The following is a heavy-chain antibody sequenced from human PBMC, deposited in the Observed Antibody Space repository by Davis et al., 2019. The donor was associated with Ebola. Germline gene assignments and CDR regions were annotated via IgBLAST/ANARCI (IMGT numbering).Heavy chain of an antibody. Sequence: ASVKVSCKASGYTFTSYGISWVRQAPGQGLEWMGIINPSGGSTSYAQKFQGRVTMTTDTSTSTAYMELRSLRSDDTAVYYCARDRLPITIFGVVTRQFDPWGQGTLVTVSS. V-gene: IGHV1-18*01. CDR1: GYTFTSYG. J-gene: IGHJ5*02. D-gene: IGHD3-3*01. CDR2: INPSGGST. CDR3: ARDRLPITIFGVVTRQFDP.